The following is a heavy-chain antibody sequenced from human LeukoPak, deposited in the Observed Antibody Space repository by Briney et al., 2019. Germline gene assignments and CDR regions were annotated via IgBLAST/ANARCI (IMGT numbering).Heavy chain of an antibody. J-gene: IGHJ4*02. D-gene: IGHD1-1*01. CDR3: ARGWVPLVDY. Sequence: GASVKVSCKASGYTFTRYDINWVRQATGQGLEWMGWMNPNSGNTCYAQKFQGRVTMTRNTSRSTAYMELSSLRSEDTAVYYCARGWVPLVDYWGQGTLVTVSS. CDR2: MNPNSGNT. V-gene: IGHV1-8*01. CDR1: GYTFTRYD.